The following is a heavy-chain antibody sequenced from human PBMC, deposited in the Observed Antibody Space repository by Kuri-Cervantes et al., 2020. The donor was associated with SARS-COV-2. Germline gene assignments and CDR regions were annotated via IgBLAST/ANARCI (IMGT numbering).Heavy chain of an antibody. D-gene: IGHD6-19*01. J-gene: IGHJ4*02. Sequence: GGSLRLFCAASGFTFRSYWMHWVRQVPGKGLVWVSRINTDGSSTTYADSVKGRFTISRDNSKNTLYLQMNSLRAEDTAVYYCAKRTVAGTEVDYWGQGTLVTVSS. CDR2: INTDGSST. CDR1: GFTFRSYW. CDR3: AKRTVAGTEVDY. V-gene: IGHV3-74*01.